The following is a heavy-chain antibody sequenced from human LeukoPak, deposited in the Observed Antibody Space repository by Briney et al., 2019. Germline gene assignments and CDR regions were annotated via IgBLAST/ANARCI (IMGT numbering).Heavy chain of an antibody. CDR3: ARDRQWLAYWYFDL. J-gene: IGHJ2*01. V-gene: IGHV4-34*01. CDR2: INHSGGT. CDR1: GGSFSGYY. D-gene: IGHD6-19*01. Sequence: SETLSLTCAVYGGSFSGYYWSWIRQPPGKGLEWIGEINHSGGTNYNPSLKSRVTMSVDTSKNQFSLKLSSVTAADTAVYYCARDRQWLAYWYFDLWGRGTLVTVSS.